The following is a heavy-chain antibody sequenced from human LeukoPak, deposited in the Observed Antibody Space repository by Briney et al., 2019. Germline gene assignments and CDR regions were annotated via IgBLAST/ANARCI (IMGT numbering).Heavy chain of an antibody. Sequence: GGSLRLSCAGSGFTFSDYSMNWVRQAPGKGLEWVSYISSGSSTIDNADSVKGRFTISRDNAKNSLYLQMNSLRAEDTAVYYCARALIPHWGQGTLVTVSS. CDR2: ISSGSSTI. V-gene: IGHV3-48*04. CDR1: GFTFSDYS. CDR3: ARALIPH. J-gene: IGHJ4*02. D-gene: IGHD3-16*02.